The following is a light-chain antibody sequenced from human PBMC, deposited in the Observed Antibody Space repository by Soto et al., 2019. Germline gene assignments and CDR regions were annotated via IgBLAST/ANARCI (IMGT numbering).Light chain of an antibody. Sequence: QSVLTQPPSVSGAPGQRITISCTGSSSNIGADFDVYWYQQPPGAAPKLLIYGNTNRPSGVPDRFSGSKSGTSASLAITGLQAEDEADYYCQSYDRSLTGVFGTGTKVTVL. J-gene: IGLJ1*01. CDR3: QSYDRSLTGV. V-gene: IGLV1-40*01. CDR1: SSNIGADFD. CDR2: GNT.